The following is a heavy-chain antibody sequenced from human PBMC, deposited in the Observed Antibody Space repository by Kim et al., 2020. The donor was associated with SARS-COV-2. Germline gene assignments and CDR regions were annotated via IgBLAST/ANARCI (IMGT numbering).Heavy chain of an antibody. J-gene: IGHJ4*02. CDR3: ARVAVVVPAAMPGGYYFDY. V-gene: IGHV1-2*02. Sequence: ASVKVSCKASGYTFTGYYMHWVRQAPGQGLEWMGWINPNSGGTNYAQKFQGRVTMTRDTSISTAYMELSRLRSDDTAVYYCARVAVVVPAAMPGGYYFDYWGQGTLVTVSS. D-gene: IGHD2-2*01. CDR1: GYTFTGYY. CDR2: INPNSGGT.